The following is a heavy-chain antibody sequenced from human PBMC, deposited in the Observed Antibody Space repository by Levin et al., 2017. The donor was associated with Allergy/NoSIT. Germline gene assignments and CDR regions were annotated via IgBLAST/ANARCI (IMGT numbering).Heavy chain of an antibody. CDR1: GFTFTSYG. D-gene: IGHD2-2*01. CDR2: MWSHGNRE. V-gene: IGHV3-33*01. Sequence: RTGGSLRLSCAASGFTFTSYGMHWVRQAPGKGLEWVAVMWSHGNREDYADAVKGRFTISRDTSKNTLYLQMNSLRAEDTAVYYCARDDDTSSHVSLFNYWGQGTLVTVSP. J-gene: IGHJ4*02. CDR3: ARDDDTSSHVSLFNY.